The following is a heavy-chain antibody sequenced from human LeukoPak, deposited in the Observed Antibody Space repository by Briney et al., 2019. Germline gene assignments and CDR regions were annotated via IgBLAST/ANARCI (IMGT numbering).Heavy chain of an antibody. J-gene: IGHJ3*02. Sequence: GGSLRLSCAASGFTFDDYAMHWVRQAPGKGLEWVSGISWNSGSIGYADSVKGRFTTSRDNAKNSLYLQMNSLRAEDTALYYCAKDSGSTVTTGDAFDIWGQGTMVTVSS. V-gene: IGHV3-9*01. D-gene: IGHD4-17*01. CDR3: AKDSGSTVTTGDAFDI. CDR2: ISWNSGSI. CDR1: GFTFDDYA.